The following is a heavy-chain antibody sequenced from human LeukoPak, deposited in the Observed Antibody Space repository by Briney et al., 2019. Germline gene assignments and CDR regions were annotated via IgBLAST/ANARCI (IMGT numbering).Heavy chain of an antibody. CDR1: GDSVSSNSAA. CDR2: IYYRSKWYN. V-gene: IGHV6-1*01. CDR3: ARVDYYGSGSYLNYFDY. D-gene: IGHD3-10*01. J-gene: IGHJ4*02. Sequence: PSQTLSLTCAISGDSVSSNSAAWNWIRQSPSRGLEWLGRIYYRSKWYNDYAVSVKSRITINPDSSKNQFSLKLSSVTAADTAVYYCARVDYYGSGSYLNYFDYWGQGTLVTVSS.